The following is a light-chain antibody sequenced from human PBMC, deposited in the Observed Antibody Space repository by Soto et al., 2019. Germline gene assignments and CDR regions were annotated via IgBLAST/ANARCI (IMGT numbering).Light chain of an antibody. J-gene: IGKJ4*01. Sequence: DIQVTQYPSSLSASVGDRVTITCQASQDISNSLNWYQQRPGKAPNLLIYDASNLETGVPSRFSGSGSGTHFTLTISSLQPEDIATYHCQQYNNLPLTFGGGTKADIK. CDR2: DAS. CDR3: QQYNNLPLT. CDR1: QDISNS. V-gene: IGKV1-33*01.